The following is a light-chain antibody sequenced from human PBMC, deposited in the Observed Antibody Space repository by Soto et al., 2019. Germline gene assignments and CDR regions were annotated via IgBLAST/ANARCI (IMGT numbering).Light chain of an antibody. J-gene: IGKJ5*01. Sequence: EIELTQSLATRSVSHGERLTLCCRASQSVRSNLAWYQQKPGQAPRLLIYGASTRATGLPARFSGSGSGTDFTLTISSLQSEDFAVYYCQQYNTWPPITFGQGTRLEIK. CDR3: QQYNTWPPIT. CDR2: GAS. CDR1: QSVRSN. V-gene: IGKV3-15*01.